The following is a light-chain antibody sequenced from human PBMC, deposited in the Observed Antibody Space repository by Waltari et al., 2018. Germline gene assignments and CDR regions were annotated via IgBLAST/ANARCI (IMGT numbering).Light chain of an antibody. CDR1: SGDIGTYDH. CDR3: SSYAGNYSYV. V-gene: IGLV2-8*01. CDR2: AVT. J-gene: IGLJ1*01. Sequence: QSALTQPPSASGSPGQSVTISCTGTSGDIGTYDHVSWYQQHPGKAPKVIVYAVTKRPSGVPDRFSGSKSGDTAFLTVSGLQAEDEADYYCSSYAGNYSYVFGTGTEVTVL.